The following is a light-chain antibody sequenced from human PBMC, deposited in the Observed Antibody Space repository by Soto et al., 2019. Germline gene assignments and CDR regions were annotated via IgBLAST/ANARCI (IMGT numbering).Light chain of an antibody. CDR2: EVS. Sequence: QSALTQPASVSGSPGQSITISCTGTSSDVGAYDYVSWYQQHPGKAPKFMLYEVSNRPSGLSNRFSGSKSGNTASLTISGLQAEDEADYYCSSYTTSNTWVFGGGTKLPVL. V-gene: IGLV2-14*01. CDR3: SSYTTSNTWV. J-gene: IGLJ3*02. CDR1: SSDVGAYDY.